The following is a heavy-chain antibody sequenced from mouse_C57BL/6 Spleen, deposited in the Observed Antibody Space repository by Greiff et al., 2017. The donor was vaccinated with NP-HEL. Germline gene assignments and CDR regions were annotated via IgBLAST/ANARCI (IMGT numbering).Heavy chain of an antibody. J-gene: IGHJ2*01. V-gene: IGHV5-4*01. CDR2: ISDGGSYT. CDR1: GFTFSSYA. D-gene: IGHD4-1*01. Sequence: EVQGVESGGGLVKPGGSLKLSCAASGFTFSSYAMSWVRQTPEKRLEWVATISDGGSYTYYPDNVKGRFTISRDNAKNNLYLQMSHLKSEDTAMYYCARDRANWDFDYWGQGTTLTVSS. CDR3: ARDRANWDFDY.